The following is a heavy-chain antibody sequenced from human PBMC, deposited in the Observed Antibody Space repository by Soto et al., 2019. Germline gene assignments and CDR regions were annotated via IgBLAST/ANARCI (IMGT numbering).Heavy chain of an antibody. V-gene: IGHV4-30-4*01. J-gene: IGHJ4*02. Sequence: SETLSLTCTVSGDSVSSVGFHWAWLRRPPGKGLEWIGYIYNGGSTYYRPSLESRMRMSLDATRNHYSLRLTSVTAADTAVYFCARAPVGLDTMSYFDYWGQGKLVTVSS. CDR1: GDSVSSVGFH. CDR2: IYNGGST. D-gene: IGHD3-3*01. CDR3: ARAPVGLDTMSYFDY.